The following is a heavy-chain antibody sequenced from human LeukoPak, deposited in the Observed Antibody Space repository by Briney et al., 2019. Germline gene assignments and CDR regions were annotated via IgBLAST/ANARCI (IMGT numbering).Heavy chain of an antibody. J-gene: IGHJ4*02. CDR2: IKQDGSEK. V-gene: IGHV3-7*02. Sequence: GGSLRLSCAASGFTFRRYWMSWARQASGKGLEWVANIKQDGSEKYYVDSVKGRFTISRDNAKNSLHLQMNSLRAEDPAVYYCARSGQRRCSGGYCYPYYFDYWGQGTLVTVSS. D-gene: IGHD2-15*01. CDR3: ARSGQRRCSGGYCYPYYFDY. CDR1: GFTFRRYW.